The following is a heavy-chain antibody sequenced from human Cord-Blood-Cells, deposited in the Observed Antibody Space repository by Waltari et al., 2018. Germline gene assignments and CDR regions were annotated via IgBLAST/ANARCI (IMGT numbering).Heavy chain of an antibody. J-gene: IGHJ2*01. CDR3: ARVGYCSSTSCYQYLYFDL. V-gene: IGHV4-59*11. D-gene: IGHD2-2*01. CDR2: IYYSGST. Sequence: QVQLQESGPGLVKPSATLSLTCTVSGGSISSHYWSWIRQPPGSGLEWIGYIYYSGSTNYNPSLKSRVTISVDTSKNQFSLKLSSVTAADTAVYYCARVGYCSSTSCYQYLYFDLWGRGTLVTVSS. CDR1: GGSISSHY.